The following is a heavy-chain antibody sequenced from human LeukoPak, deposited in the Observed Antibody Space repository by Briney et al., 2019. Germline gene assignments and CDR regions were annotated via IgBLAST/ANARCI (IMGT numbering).Heavy chain of an antibody. CDR3: ARDIAPAGLLFDH. V-gene: IGHV3-7*01. CDR2: IKYDGSEK. D-gene: IGHD6-13*01. Sequence: GGSLRLSCAASGFTLSSYWMSWVRQAPGKGLEWVANIKYDGSEKDYVDSVKGRFTISRDNAKNSLYLQMNSLRAEDTAVYYCARDIAPAGLLFDHWGQGTLVTVSS. CDR1: GFTLSSYW. J-gene: IGHJ4*02.